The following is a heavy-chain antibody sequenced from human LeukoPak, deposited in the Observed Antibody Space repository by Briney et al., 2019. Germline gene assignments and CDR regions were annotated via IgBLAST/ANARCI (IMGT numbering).Heavy chain of an antibody. Sequence: ASVKVSCKASGYTFTSYDINWVRHATGQGLERMGWMNTNSGNTGYAQKFQGRVTLTRNTSISTAYMELSSLRSEDTAVYYCATLAGRKTGTDPTHYYYYMDVWGKGTTVTVSS. CDR2: MNTNSGNT. V-gene: IGHV1-8*01. D-gene: IGHD1-1*01. CDR3: ATLAGRKTGTDPTHYYYYMDV. J-gene: IGHJ6*03. CDR1: GYTFTSYD.